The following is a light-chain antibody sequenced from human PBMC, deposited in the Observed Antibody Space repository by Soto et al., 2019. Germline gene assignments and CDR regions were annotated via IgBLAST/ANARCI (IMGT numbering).Light chain of an antibody. CDR3: SSYTGSNTRV. Sequence: QSVLAQPASVSGSPGQSITISCTGRSSDIGGYNSVSWFHHHPGKVPKLMIYDVTNRPSGVSNRFSGSKSGSTTSLTISGLQAEDGANYYCSSYTGSNTRVCGTGTKGTVL. CDR1: SSDIGGYNS. J-gene: IGLJ1*01. V-gene: IGLV2-14*01. CDR2: DVT.